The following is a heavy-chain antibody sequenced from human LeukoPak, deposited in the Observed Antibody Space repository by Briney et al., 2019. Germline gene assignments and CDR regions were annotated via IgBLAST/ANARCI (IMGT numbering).Heavy chain of an antibody. D-gene: IGHD6-19*01. Sequence: SETLSLTCTVSGGSISSSSYYWGWICQPPGKGLEWIGSIYYSGSTYYNPSLKSRVTISVDTSKNQFSLKLSSVTAADTAVYYCARLEAAGYSSGWVDYWGQGTLVTVSS. CDR1: GGSISSSSYY. V-gene: IGHV4-39*01. CDR2: IYYSGST. CDR3: ARLEAAGYSSGWVDY. J-gene: IGHJ4*02.